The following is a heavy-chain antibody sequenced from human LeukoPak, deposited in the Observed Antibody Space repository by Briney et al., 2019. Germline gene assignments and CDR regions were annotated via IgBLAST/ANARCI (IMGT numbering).Heavy chain of an antibody. Sequence: SQTLSLTCAISGDSVSSNSAAWNWIRQSPSRGLEWLGRTYYRSKWYNDYAVSVKSRITINPDTSKNQFSLQLNSVTPEDTAVYYCARQGRYSGYDGDWFDPWGQGTLVTVSS. V-gene: IGHV6-1*01. CDR2: TYYRSKWYN. CDR1: GDSVSSNSAA. D-gene: IGHD5-12*01. J-gene: IGHJ5*02. CDR3: ARQGRYSGYDGDWFDP.